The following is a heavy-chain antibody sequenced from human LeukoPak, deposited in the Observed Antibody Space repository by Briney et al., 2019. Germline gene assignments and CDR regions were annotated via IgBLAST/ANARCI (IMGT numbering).Heavy chain of an antibody. J-gene: IGHJ4*02. CDR2: IYHSGST. V-gene: IGHV4-38-2*02. Sequence: PSETLSLTCTVSGYSISSGYYWGWIRQPPGKGLEWIGSIYHSGSTYYNPSLKSRVTISVDTSKNQFSLKLSSVTAADTAVYYCARGLDYYDSSGYYSLYFDYWGQGTLVTVSS. CDR1: GYSISSGYY. CDR3: ARGLDYYDSSGYYSLYFDY. D-gene: IGHD3-22*01.